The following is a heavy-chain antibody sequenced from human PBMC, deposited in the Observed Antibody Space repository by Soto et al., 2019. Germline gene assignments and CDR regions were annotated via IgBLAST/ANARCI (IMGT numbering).Heavy chain of an antibody. CDR2: ISTYNGNT. CDR3: AREMVRGVGSDY. D-gene: IGHD3-10*01. J-gene: IGHJ4*02. CDR1: GYTFTTYD. V-gene: IGHV1-18*01. Sequence: QVQLVQSGAEVKKPGASVKVSCKASGYTFTTYDISWVRQAPGQGLEWMGRISTYNGNTNYPQSLQGRLTMTTDTSTSTAYMELRSLRSDDTAVFYCAREMVRGVGSDYWGQGTLVTVSS.